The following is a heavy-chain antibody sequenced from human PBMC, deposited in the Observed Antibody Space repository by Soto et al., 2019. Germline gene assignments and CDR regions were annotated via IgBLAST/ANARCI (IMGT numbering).Heavy chain of an antibody. J-gene: IGHJ3*02. D-gene: IGHD1-26*01. CDR1: GFTFSSYA. Sequence: QVQLVESGGGVVQPGRSLRLSCAASGFTFSSYAMHWVRQAPGKGLEWVAVISYDGSNKYYADSVKGRFTISRDNSKNTLYLQMNSLRAEDTAVYYCARDGPLEYSGTDAGDAFDIWGQGTMVTVSS. V-gene: IGHV3-30-3*01. CDR2: ISYDGSNK. CDR3: ARDGPLEYSGTDAGDAFDI.